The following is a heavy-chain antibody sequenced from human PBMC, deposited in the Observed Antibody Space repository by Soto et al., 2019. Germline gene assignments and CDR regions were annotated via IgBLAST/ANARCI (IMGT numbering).Heavy chain of an antibody. V-gene: IGHV4-30-4*01. Sequence: QVQLQESGPGLVKPSQTLSLTCTVSGGSIISGDYYWSWIRQPTGKGLEWIGYIYYSGSTYYNPSLQSRVTISVDTSKNQFSLKLSSVTAADPAVYYCARDQGGAAHFDYGGQGTLVTVSS. J-gene: IGHJ4*02. CDR3: ARDQGGAAHFDY. D-gene: IGHD6-13*01. CDR2: IYYSGST. CDR1: GGSIISGDYY.